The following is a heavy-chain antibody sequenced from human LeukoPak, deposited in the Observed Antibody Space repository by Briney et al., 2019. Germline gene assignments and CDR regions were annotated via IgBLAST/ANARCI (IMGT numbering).Heavy chain of an antibody. CDR2: IKSDGAS. Sequence: GGSLRLSCAASGFTFRSYWMHWVRQAPGKGLVWVSLIKSDGASSNEASLEGRFTIPRDNATNTLYLQLTSRRPDDPAVIYFARSATNAFDYWGQRTLVTVPS. CDR3: ARSATNAFDY. V-gene: IGHV3-74*01. J-gene: IGHJ4*02. D-gene: IGHD2-8*01. CDR1: GFTFRSYW.